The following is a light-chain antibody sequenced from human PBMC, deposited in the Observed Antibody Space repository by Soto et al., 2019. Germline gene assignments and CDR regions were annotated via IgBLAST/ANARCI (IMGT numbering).Light chain of an antibody. CDR3: QQLTNFRFT. V-gene: IGKV1-9*01. CDR1: QGINKF. J-gene: IGKJ2*01. Sequence: DIQMTQSPSSLFASVGDRVTITCRASQGINKFLAWYQQKPGKAPQLLIYGASTLQSGVPSRFSGSGSGTDFTLTISSLQPEDFATYYCQQLTNFRFTFGQGTKLDIK. CDR2: GAS.